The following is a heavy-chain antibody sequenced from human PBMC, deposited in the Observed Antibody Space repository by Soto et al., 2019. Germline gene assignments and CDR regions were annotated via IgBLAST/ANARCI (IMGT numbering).Heavy chain of an antibody. J-gene: IGHJ4*02. D-gene: IGHD3-22*01. CDR1: GFTFSSYA. Sequence: QVQLVESGGGVVQPGRSMRLSCAASGFTFSSYAMHWVRQAPGKGLEWVAVISYDGSNKYYADSVKGRFTISRDNSKNTLYLQMNSLRAEDTAVYYCARDRDYYYDSSGLSNWGQGTLVTVSS. V-gene: IGHV3-30-3*01. CDR2: ISYDGSNK. CDR3: ARDRDYYYDSSGLSN.